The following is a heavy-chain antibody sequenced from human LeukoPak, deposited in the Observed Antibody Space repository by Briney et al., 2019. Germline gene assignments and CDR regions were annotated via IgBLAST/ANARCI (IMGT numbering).Heavy chain of an antibody. CDR3: ARETPDTFYFDY. V-gene: IGHV1-46*01. Sequence: ASVKVSCKTSGYTFTSYHMHWVRQAPGQGPEWMGIISPSAGATTYAQKFQDRVTMTRDTSTSTIYMELSSLRSDDTAVYYCARETPDTFYFDYWGLGTLVTVSS. CDR1: GYTFTSYH. D-gene: IGHD1-14*01. CDR2: ISPSAGAT. J-gene: IGHJ4*02.